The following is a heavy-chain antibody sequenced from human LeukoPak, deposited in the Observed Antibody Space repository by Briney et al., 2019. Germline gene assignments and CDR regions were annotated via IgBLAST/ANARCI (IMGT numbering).Heavy chain of an antibody. D-gene: IGHD5-18*01. CDR3: AGGYGYGGTFDY. V-gene: IGHV3-74*01. CDR1: GFTFSSYW. CDR2: INSDGSST. Sequence: GGSLRLSCAASGFTFSSYWMHWVRQAPGKGLVWVSRINSDGSSTSYADSVKGRFTISRDNAKNTLYLQMNSLRAEDTAVYYCAGGYGYGGTFDYWGQGTLVTVSS. J-gene: IGHJ4*02.